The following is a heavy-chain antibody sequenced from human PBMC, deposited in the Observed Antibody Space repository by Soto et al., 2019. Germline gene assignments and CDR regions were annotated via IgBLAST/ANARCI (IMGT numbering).Heavy chain of an antibody. J-gene: IGHJ5*02. CDR3: AKDSGYNYGYFRCSDP. D-gene: IGHD5-18*01. CDR2: IYYSGST. CDR1: GGSISSGGYY. V-gene: IGHV4-31*03. Sequence: PSETLSLTCTVSGGSISSGGYYWSWIRQHPGKGLEWIGYIYYSGSTYYNPSLKSRVTISVDTSKNQFSLKLSSVTAADTAVFYCAKDSGYNYGYFRCSDPGGQGTRVTVSS.